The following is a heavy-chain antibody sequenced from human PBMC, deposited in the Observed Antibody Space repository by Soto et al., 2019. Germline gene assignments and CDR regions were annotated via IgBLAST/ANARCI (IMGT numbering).Heavy chain of an antibody. Sequence: QVQLVQSGAEVKKPGSSVKVSCKASGGTFSSYAISWVRQAPGQGLEWMGGVIPIFGTANYAQKFQGRVTITADESTSTACMELSSLRSEDTAVYYCAIEDITIFGDWEYYYYYGMDVWGQGTTVTVSS. CDR2: VIPIFGTA. D-gene: IGHD3-3*01. CDR3: AIEDITIFGDWEYYYYYGMDV. CDR1: GGTFSSYA. J-gene: IGHJ6*02. V-gene: IGHV1-69*01.